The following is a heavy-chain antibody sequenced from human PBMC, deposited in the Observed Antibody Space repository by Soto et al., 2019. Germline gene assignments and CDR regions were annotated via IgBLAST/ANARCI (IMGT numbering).Heavy chain of an antibody. Sequence: ASVKVSCKASGYTFTSYYMHWVRQAPGQGLEWMGIINPSGGSTSYAQKFQGRVTMTRDTSTSTVYMELSSLRSEDTAVYYCARDLYYYDSSGNNNHTTNYYYYGMDVWGQGTTVTVSS. CDR1: GYTFTSYY. D-gene: IGHD3-22*01. V-gene: IGHV1-46*01. CDR3: ARDLYYYDSSGNNNHTTNYYYYGMDV. CDR2: INPSGGST. J-gene: IGHJ6*02.